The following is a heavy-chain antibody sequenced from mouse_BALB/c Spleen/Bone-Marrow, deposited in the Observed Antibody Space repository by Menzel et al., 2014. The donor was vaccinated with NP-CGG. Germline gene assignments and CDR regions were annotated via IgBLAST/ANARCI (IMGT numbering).Heavy chain of an antibody. CDR1: GFTFTDYY. CDR3: ARDKGRVFFDY. J-gene: IGHJ2*01. CDR2: IRNKANGYTT. Sequence: DVKLVESGGGLVQPGGSLRLSCATSGFTFTDYYMNWVRQPPGKALEWLGFIRNKANGYTTEYNASVKGRFTISRDNSQNILYLQMNTLRAEDSATYYCARDKGRVFFDYWGQGTTLTVSS. V-gene: IGHV7-3*02.